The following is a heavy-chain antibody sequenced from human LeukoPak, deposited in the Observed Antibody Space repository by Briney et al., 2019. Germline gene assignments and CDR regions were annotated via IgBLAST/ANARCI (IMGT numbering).Heavy chain of an antibody. J-gene: IGHJ4*02. V-gene: IGHV3-23*01. D-gene: IGHD3-10*01. CDR2: ISGSGGST. CDR1: GFTFSSYG. CDR3: AREWRWHYGSGSYYRCYFDY. Sequence: HPGGSLRLSCAASGFTFSSYGMSWVRQAPGKGLEWVSAISGSGGSTYYADSVKGRFTISRDNSKNTLYLQMNSLRAEDTAVYYCAREWRWHYGSGSYYRCYFDYWGQGTLVTVSS.